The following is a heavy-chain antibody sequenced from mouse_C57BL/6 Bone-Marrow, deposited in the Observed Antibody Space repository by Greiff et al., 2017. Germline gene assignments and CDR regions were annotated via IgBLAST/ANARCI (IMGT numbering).Heavy chain of an antibody. CDR3: ARRSGNYAWFAY. D-gene: IGHD2-1*01. CDR1: GYTFTSYT. V-gene: IGHV1-4*01. Sequence: LQQSGAELARPGASVKMSCKASGYTFTSYTMHWVKQRPGQGLEWIGYINPSSGYTKYNQKFKDKATLTADKSSSTAYMQLSSLISEDSAVYYCARRSGNYAWFAYWGQGTLVTVSA. CDR2: INPSSGYT. J-gene: IGHJ3*01.